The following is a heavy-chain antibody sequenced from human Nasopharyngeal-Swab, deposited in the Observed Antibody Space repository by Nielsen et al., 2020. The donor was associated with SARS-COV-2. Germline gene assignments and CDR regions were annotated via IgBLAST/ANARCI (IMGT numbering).Heavy chain of an antibody. CDR3: ARSATVTNWYFDL. CDR2: IYPGDSDT. J-gene: IGHJ2*01. Sequence: GGSLRLSCKGSGYSVTSYWIGWVRQMPGKGLEWMGIIYPGDSDTRYSPSFQGQVTISADKSISTAYLQWSSLKASDTAMYYCARSATVTNWYFDLWGRGTLVTVSS. D-gene: IGHD4-17*01. CDR1: GYSVTSYW. V-gene: IGHV5-51*01.